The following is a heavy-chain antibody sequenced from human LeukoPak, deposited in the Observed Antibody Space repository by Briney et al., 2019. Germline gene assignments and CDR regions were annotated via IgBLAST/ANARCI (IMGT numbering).Heavy chain of an antibody. CDR3: ANSVVPAARSRFDY. Sequence: PGGSLRLSCAASGLTFSSYTVSWVRQAPGKGLEWVSSISGSGISTYYADSVKGRFTISRDNSKNTLYLQMNSLRAEDTALYYCANSVVPAARSRFDYWGQGTLVTVSS. J-gene: IGHJ4*02. CDR1: GLTFSSYT. D-gene: IGHD2-2*01. V-gene: IGHV3-23*01. CDR2: ISGSGIST.